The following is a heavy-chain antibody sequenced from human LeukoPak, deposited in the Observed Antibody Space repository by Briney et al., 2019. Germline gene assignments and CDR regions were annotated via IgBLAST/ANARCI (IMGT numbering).Heavy chain of an antibody. CDR2: ISACNGNT. J-gene: IGHJ4*02. D-gene: IGHD3-3*01. CDR3: ARTQAILEWLSN. V-gene: IGHV1-18*01. CDR1: GYTFTSYG. Sequence: ASVKVSCKASGYTFTSYGISWVRQAPGQGLEWMGWISACNGNTNYAQKLQGRVTMTTDTSTSTAYMELRSLRSDDTAVYYCARTQAILEWLSNWGQGTLVTVSS.